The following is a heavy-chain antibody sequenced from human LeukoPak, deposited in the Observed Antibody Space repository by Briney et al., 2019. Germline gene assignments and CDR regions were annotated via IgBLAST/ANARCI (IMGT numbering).Heavy chain of an antibody. CDR3: ARLPLTTGGFDY. CDR2: IYPGDSDT. J-gene: IGHJ4*02. V-gene: IGHV5-51*01. D-gene: IGHD4-17*01. CDR1: GYSFTRYW. Sequence: GESLQISCKGSGYSFTRYWIGWVRQMPGKGLEWMGIIYPGDSDTRYSPAFQGQVTISAAKSINTAYLQWSSLKASDTAMYYCARLPLTTGGFDYWGQGTLVTVSS.